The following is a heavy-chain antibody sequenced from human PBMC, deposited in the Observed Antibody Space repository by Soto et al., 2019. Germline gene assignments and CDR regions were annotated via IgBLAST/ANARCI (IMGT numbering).Heavy chain of an antibody. CDR1: GFTFSSYG. Sequence: EVQQLESGGGLVQPGGSLRLSCAASGFTFSSYGMSWVRQAPGKGLEWVSAISGSGGSPYNADSVKGRFTIPKDNSKNTLYLQMNSLRAEDTAVYYCAKNEGYSSGWYLDWGQGTLVTVSS. V-gene: IGHV3-23*01. CDR2: ISGSGGSP. J-gene: IGHJ4*02. D-gene: IGHD6-19*01. CDR3: AKNEGYSSGWYLD.